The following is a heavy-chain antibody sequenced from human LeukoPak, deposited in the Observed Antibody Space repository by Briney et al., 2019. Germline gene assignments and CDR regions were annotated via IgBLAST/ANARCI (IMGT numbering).Heavy chain of an antibody. CDR1: GGSISSGSYY. CDR2: IYTSGST. V-gene: IGHV4-61*02. CDR3: ARDRGIAAAGTIYYYYGMDV. J-gene: IGHJ6*02. D-gene: IGHD6-13*01. Sequence: SQTLSLTCTVSGGSISSGSYYWSWIRQPAGKGLEWIGRIYTSGSTNYNPSLKSRVTISVDTSKNQFSLKLSSVTAADTALYYCARDRGIAAAGTIYYYYGMDVWGQGTTVTVSS.